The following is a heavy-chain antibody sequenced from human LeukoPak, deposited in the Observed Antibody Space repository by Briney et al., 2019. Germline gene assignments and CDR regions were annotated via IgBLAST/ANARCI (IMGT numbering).Heavy chain of an antibody. CDR1: GYTFTGYY. CDR3: ARGADIVATTTGYYYYGMDV. Sequence: ASVKVSCKASGYTFTGYYMHWVRQAPGQGLEWMGWINPNSGGTNYAQKFQGWVTMTTDTSTSTAYMELRSLRSDDTAVYYCARGADIVATTTGYYYYGMDVWGQGTTVTVSS. D-gene: IGHD5-12*01. J-gene: IGHJ6*02. V-gene: IGHV1-2*04. CDR2: INPNSGGT.